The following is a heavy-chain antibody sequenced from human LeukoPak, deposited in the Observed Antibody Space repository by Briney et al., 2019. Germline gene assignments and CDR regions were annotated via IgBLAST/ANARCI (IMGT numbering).Heavy chain of an antibody. D-gene: IGHD3-10*01. V-gene: IGHV3-48*03. CDR2: ISSSGSTI. CDR1: GFTFSSYE. Sequence: PGGSLRLSCAASGFTFSSYEMNWVRQAPGKGLEWVSYISSSGSTIYYADSVKGRFTISRDNAKNSLYLQMNSLRAEDTAVYYCARDFTMVRGVIDYWGQGTLVTVSS. J-gene: IGHJ4*02. CDR3: ARDFTMVRGVIDY.